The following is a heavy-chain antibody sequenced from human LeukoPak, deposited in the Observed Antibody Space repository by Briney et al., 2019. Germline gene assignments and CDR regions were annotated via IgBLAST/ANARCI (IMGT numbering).Heavy chain of an antibody. CDR1: GGSISSSTW. J-gene: IGHJ3*02. Sequence: SSETLSLTCTVSGGSISSSTWWSWVRQPPGKGLEWIGEIYHSGRTNFNPSLKSRVTISVDKSKNQFSLRLNSVTAADTAVYYCARYYSSSRYYAFDIWGQGTMVTVSS. D-gene: IGHD6-13*01. CDR3: ARYYSSSRYYAFDI. V-gene: IGHV4-4*02. CDR2: IYHSGRT.